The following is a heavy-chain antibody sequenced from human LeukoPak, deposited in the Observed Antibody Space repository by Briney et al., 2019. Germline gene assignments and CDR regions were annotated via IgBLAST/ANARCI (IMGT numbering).Heavy chain of an antibody. CDR2: ISSSSSYI. D-gene: IGHD2-15*01. Sequence: PGGSLRLSCAASGFTFSSYGMNWVRQAPGKGLEWVSSISSSSSYIYYADSVKGRFTISRDNAKNSLYLQMNSLRAEDTAVYYCASAYCSGGSCYYEYYFDYWGQGTLVTVSS. J-gene: IGHJ4*02. CDR1: GFTFSSYG. V-gene: IGHV3-21*01. CDR3: ASAYCSGGSCYYEYYFDY.